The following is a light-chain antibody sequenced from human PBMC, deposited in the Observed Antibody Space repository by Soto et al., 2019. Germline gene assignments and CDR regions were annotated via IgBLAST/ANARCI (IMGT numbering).Light chain of an antibody. J-gene: IGKJ1*01. CDR1: QSISSN. CDR3: QQYNNWPPT. V-gene: IGKV3-15*01. CDR2: RTS. Sequence: EIVMTQSPAALSASPGERATLTCRASQSISSNLAWYQQKPGQAPRLLMFRTSSRASGFPARFSGSGSGTEFNLTISSLQSEDFAVYYCQQYNNWPPTFGQGTKVEIK.